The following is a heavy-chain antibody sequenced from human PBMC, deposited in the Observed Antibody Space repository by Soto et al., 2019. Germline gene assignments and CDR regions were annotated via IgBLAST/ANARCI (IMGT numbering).Heavy chain of an antibody. J-gene: IGHJ6*02. CDR3: ARGRHQLRYIDRGYYGMDV. D-gene: IGHD3-9*01. CDR2: IYYSGST. CDR1: GGSISSFYYY. V-gene: IGHV4-30-4*02. Sequence: SDTLCLTCTVSGGSISSFYYYWSWIRQPPGKGLEWIGYIYYSGSTYYNPSLKSRVTISVDTSKNQFSLKLSSVTAADTAVYYCARGRHQLRYIDRGYYGMDVWGQGTTVPVSS.